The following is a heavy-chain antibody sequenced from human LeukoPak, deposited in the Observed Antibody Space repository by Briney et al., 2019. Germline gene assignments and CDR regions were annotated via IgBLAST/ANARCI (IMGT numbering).Heavy chain of an antibody. CDR2: IYYSGST. Sequence: SQTLSLTCTVSGGSISSGGYYWSWIRQHPGKGLEWIGYIYYSGSTYYNPSLKSRVTISVDTSKNQFSLKLSSVTAADMAVYYCARDSDYYGSGSYSNYYYYGMDVWGKGTTVTVSS. CDR3: ARDSDYYGSGSYSNYYYYGMDV. V-gene: IGHV4-31*03. D-gene: IGHD3-10*01. J-gene: IGHJ6*04. CDR1: GGSISSGGYY.